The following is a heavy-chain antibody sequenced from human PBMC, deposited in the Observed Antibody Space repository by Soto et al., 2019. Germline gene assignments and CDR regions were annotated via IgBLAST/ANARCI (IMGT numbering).Heavy chain of an antibody. CDR2: IYYSGST. D-gene: IGHD4-17*01. CDR1: GGSISSSSYY. CDR3: ARQVRGPVSNIAY. J-gene: IGHJ4*02. V-gene: IGHV4-39*01. Sequence: QLHLQESGPGLVKPSEPLSLTCPVYGGSISSSSYYWEWIRQPPGKGLEWIGRIYYSGSTYDNPSLKSRVTIAAETSKNKFSLKLSSVTAADTAVYYCARQVRGPVSNIAYWVQGTLGTDFS.